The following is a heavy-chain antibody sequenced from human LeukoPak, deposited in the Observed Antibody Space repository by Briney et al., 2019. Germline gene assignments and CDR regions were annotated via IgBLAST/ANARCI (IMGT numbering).Heavy chain of an antibody. Sequence: SETLSLTCTVSGGSIISHYWSWIRRPPGKGLEWIGYIYYSGSTNYDPSLKSRVTISVDTSKNQFSLKLSSVTAADTAMYYCARGYGSSWYGVDYWGQGTLVTVSS. V-gene: IGHV4-59*11. D-gene: IGHD6-13*01. CDR2: IYYSGST. J-gene: IGHJ4*02. CDR1: GGSIISHY. CDR3: ARGYGSSWYGVDY.